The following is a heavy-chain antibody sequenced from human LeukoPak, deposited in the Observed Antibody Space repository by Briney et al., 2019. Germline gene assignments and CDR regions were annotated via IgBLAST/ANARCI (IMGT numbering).Heavy chain of an antibody. CDR2: MNSDGSAT. J-gene: IGHJ4*02. CDR1: GFSFSNYW. V-gene: IGHV3-74*01. Sequence: GGSLRLSXAASGFSFSNYWMHWVRQAPGKGLVWVTRMNSDGSATYYADSVQGRFTISRDNAKTTLYLQMNSLRAEDTAMYFCAKGPNYFDSWGQGTLVTVSS. CDR3: AKGPNYFDS.